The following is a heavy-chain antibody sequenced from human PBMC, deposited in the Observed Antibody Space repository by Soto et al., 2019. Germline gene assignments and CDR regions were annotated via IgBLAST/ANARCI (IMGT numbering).Heavy chain of an antibody. V-gene: IGHV4-4*02. CDR2: IFPRGSV. J-gene: IGHJ4*02. CDR3: ARSYGWYAIDY. D-gene: IGHD6-19*01. CDR1: GDAVSSGFF. Sequence: QVLLQESGPGLVQPSGTLSLSCAGSGDAVSSGFFWGWVRPPPGKGLEWIGDIFPRGSVNYNPSLPRRVTTSIDTSKNQFSLHLNSVTAADTAVYYCARSYGWYAIDYWGQGTLVIVSS.